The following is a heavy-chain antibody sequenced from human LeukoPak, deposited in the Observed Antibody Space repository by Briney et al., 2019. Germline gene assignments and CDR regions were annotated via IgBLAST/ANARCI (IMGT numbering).Heavy chain of an antibody. V-gene: IGHV4-4*07. CDR3: ARDRGGYNWYFDL. J-gene: IGHJ2*01. D-gene: IGHD5-12*01. CDR1: GGSISSNY. CDR2: MYPSGST. Sequence: SETLSLTCTVSGGSISSNYWNWIRQPAGKGLEWIGRMYPSGSTSYNPSLNRRVTMSVDTSKNQFSLKRSSVTAAYSAVYYCARDRGGYNWYFDLWGRGTLVTVSS.